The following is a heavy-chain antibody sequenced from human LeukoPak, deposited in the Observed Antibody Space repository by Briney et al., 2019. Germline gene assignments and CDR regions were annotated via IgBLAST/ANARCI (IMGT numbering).Heavy chain of an antibody. CDR3: ARGRYDILTGYFPLDY. CDR2: ISAYNGNT. J-gene: IGHJ4*02. D-gene: IGHD3-9*01. V-gene: IGHV1-18*01. Sequence: ASVKVSCKASGYTFTSYGISWVRQAPGQGLEGMGWISAYNGNTNYAQKLQGRVTMTTDTSTSTAYMELRSLRSDDTAVYYCARGRYDILTGYFPLDYWGQGTLVTVSS. CDR1: GYTFTSYG.